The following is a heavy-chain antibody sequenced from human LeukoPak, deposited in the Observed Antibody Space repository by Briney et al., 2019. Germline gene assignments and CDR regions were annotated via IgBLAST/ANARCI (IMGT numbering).Heavy chain of an antibody. CDR3: AKLQHTGYDLARGFDY. Sequence: GRSLRLSFPACGFTFISYAMSWVRPAPGKGLAWVSAISGSGGSTYYADSVKGRVTISRDNSKNTLYLQMNSLRAEDTALYYCAKLQHTGYDLARGFDYWGQGTLVTVSS. V-gene: IGHV3-23*01. J-gene: IGHJ4*02. CDR2: ISGSGGST. CDR1: GFTFISYA. D-gene: IGHD5-12*01.